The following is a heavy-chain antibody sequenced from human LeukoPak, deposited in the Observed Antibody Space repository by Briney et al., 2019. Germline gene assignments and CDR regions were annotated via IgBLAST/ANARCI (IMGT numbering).Heavy chain of an antibody. CDR2: INHSGST. J-gene: IGHJ5*02. V-gene: IGHV4-34*01. D-gene: IGHD2-2*01. Sequence: SETLSLTCAVYGGSFSGYYWSWIRQPPGKGLEWIGEINHSGSTNYNPSLKSRVTISVDTSKDQFSLKLSSVTAADTAVYYCARDRTLEPFVVPAAMRNNWFDPWGQGTLVTVSS. CDR1: GGSFSGYY. CDR3: ARDRTLEPFVVPAAMRNNWFDP.